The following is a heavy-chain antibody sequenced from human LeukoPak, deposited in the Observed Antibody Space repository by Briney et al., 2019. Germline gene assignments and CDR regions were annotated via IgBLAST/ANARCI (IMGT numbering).Heavy chain of an antibody. CDR2: ISAYNGNT. CDR3: ARLTRDDSSGYYYGY. D-gene: IGHD3-22*01. CDR1: GYTFTIYG. J-gene: IGHJ4*02. V-gene: IGHV1-18*01. Sequence: GASVNVSFKASGYTFTIYGISWVRQAPGQGLEWMGWISAYNGNTNYAQKLQGRVTMTTDTSTSTAYMELRSLRSDDTAVYYCARLTRDDSSGYYYGYWGQGTLVTVSS.